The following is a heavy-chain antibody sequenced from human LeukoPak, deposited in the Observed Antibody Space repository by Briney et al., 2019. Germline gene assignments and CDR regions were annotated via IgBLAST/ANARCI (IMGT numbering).Heavy chain of an antibody. D-gene: IGHD7-27*01. CDR1: GFTFSNHA. J-gene: IGHJ4*02. V-gene: IGHV3-23*01. Sequence: QPGGSLRLSCAASGFTFSNHAMSWVCQAPGKGLEWVSSISAGSGSTYYADSVKGRFTISRDNSENTLYLQMNSLRAEDTAVFYCAKVIGNWGSYYFDYWGQGTLVTVSS. CDR3: AKVIGNWGSYYFDY. CDR2: ISAGSGST.